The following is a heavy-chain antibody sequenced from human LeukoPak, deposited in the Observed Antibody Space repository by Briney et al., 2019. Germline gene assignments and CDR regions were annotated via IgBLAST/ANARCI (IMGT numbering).Heavy chain of an antibody. Sequence: GRSLRLSCAASGFTFSDYWMHWVRQAPGKGLVWVSRINTDGRFTRYADSVQGRFTISRDTAKNTLFLQMNSLRAEDTAVSYCAREAKVGGALQYWGQGILVTVSS. J-gene: IGHJ4*02. D-gene: IGHD1-26*01. V-gene: IGHV3-74*01. CDR1: GFTFSDYW. CDR2: INTDGRFT. CDR3: AREAKVGGALQY.